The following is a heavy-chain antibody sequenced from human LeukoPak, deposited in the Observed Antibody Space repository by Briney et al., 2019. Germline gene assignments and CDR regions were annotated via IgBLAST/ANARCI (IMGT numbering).Heavy chain of an antibody. CDR3: AKDILGSIYCSSTSCYPRGCFDY. D-gene: IGHD2-2*01. CDR1: GFTFDDYA. V-gene: IGHV3-9*01. CDR2: ISWNSGSI. Sequence: GGSLRLSCAASGFTFDDYAMHWVRQAPGKGLEWVSGISWNSGSIGYADSVKGRFTISRDNAKNSLYLQMNSLRAEDTALYYCAKDILGSIYCSSTSCYPRGCFDYWGQGTLVTVSS. J-gene: IGHJ4*02.